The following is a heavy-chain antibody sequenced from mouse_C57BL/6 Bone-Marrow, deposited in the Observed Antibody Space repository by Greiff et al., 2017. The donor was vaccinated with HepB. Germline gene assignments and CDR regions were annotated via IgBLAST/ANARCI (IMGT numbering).Heavy chain of an antibody. Sequence: QVQLQQSGAELARPGASVKLSCKASGYTFTSYGISWVKQRTGQGLEWIGEIYPRRGNTYYNEKIKGKATLTADKSSSTAYMALRSLTAEDSAAYFCARSGGDYWGHGTTLTVSS. J-gene: IGHJ2*01. D-gene: IGHD3-1*01. CDR2: IYPRRGNT. V-gene: IGHV1-81*01. CDR3: ARSGGDY. CDR1: GYTFTSYG.